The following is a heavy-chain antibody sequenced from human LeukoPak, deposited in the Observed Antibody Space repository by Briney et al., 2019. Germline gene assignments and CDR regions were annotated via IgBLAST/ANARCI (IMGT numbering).Heavy chain of an antibody. D-gene: IGHD2-2*02. CDR1: GFTYSSYG. J-gene: IGHJ4*02. CDR3: AKRGDCSSISCSTYGIDY. Sequence: GGPLRLFCAASGFTYSSYGMHGLPQAPGKGREGVADISHDGTKKYYVDSEKGRFTISRDNSKNTLYLQMNSLRAEDTAVYYCAKRGDCSSISCSTYGIDYWGQGTLVTVSS. CDR2: ISHDGTKK. V-gene: IGHV3-30*18.